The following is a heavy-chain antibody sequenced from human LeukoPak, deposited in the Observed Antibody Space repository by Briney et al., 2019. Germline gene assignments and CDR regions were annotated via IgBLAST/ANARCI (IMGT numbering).Heavy chain of an antibody. CDR2: IYPGDSDT. CDR3: ARLPVYGSGSFQNSFDY. J-gene: IGHJ4*02. D-gene: IGHD3-10*01. CDR1: GYSFTSYW. Sequence: GESLQISCQGSGYSFTSYWIGWVRQMPGKGLEWMGIIYPGDSDTRYSPSFHGQVTISADKSISTAYLQWSSLKASDTAMYYCARLPVYGSGSFQNSFDYWGQGTLVTVSS. V-gene: IGHV5-51*01.